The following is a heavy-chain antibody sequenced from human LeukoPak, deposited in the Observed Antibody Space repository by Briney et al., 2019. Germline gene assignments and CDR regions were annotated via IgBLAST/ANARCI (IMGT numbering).Heavy chain of an antibody. J-gene: IGHJ4*02. V-gene: IGHV1-3*01. CDR1: GYSFTNFA. D-gene: IGHD3-22*01. CDR3: ARDLGVVVVPTGEYFFDY. Sequence: ASVKVSCKASGYSFTNFAIHWVRQAPGQRLEWMGWINAGNGKTKYSQKFQGRLTFTRSTSASTAYMYLSSLRSEDAAVYYCARDLGVVVVPTGEYFFDYWGQGTLVTVSS. CDR2: INAGNGKT.